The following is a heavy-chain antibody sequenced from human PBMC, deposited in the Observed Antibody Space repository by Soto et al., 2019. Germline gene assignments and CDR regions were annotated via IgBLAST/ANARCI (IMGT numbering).Heavy chain of an antibody. CDR1: GDSVISATYY. D-gene: IGHD6-13*01. J-gene: IGHJ3*01. Sequence: QVQLQESGPGLVKPSETLSLTCTVSGDSVISATYYWSWIRQPPGKGLEWIGYIYYDGGTPYNSSLTSRVTLSTDTSRSQLSLQLTSATPADTAVYYCARVLPGIAAAYDAFDVWGQGTMVTVSS. V-gene: IGHV4-61*01. CDR2: IYYDGGT. CDR3: ARVLPGIAAAYDAFDV.